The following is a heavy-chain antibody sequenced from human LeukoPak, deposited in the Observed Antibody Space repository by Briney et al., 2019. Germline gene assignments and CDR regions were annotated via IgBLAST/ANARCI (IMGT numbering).Heavy chain of an antibody. CDR1: GGTFSSYA. CDR2: IIPIFGTA. Sequence: ASVKVSCKASGGTFSSYAISWVRQAPGQGLEWMGGIIPIFGTANYAQKFQGRVTIAADESTSTAYMELSSLRSEDTAVYHCARGIAVAGTGQYWGQGTLVTVSS. CDR3: ARGIAVAGTGQY. V-gene: IGHV1-69*13. J-gene: IGHJ4*02. D-gene: IGHD6-19*01.